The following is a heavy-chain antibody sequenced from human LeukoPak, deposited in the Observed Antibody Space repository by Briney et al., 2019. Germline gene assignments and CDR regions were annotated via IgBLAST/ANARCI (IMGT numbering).Heavy chain of an antibody. J-gene: IGHJ3*02. V-gene: IGHV3-7*05. D-gene: IGHD3-10*01. Sequence: WGSLRLSCAASGFSFSSYWMTWVRQAPGKGLEWVANIKQDGSERYYVDSVRGRFTISRDNAKNSLFLQMNSLRAEDTAVYYCAREIIRGLHDAFDIWGQGTMVTVSS. CDR1: GFSFSSYW. CDR2: IKQDGSER. CDR3: AREIIRGLHDAFDI.